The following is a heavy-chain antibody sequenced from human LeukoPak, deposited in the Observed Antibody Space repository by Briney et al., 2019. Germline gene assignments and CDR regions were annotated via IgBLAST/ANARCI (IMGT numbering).Heavy chain of an antibody. CDR3: ARESRGSTYYDILTGYSGGWNFDY. V-gene: IGHV4-4*07. Sequence: PSETLSLTCTVSGGSISSYYWSWIRQPAGKGLEWIGRIYTSWSTNSNPSLKSRVTMSVDSSKNQFSLKLSSVTAADTAVYYCARESRGSTYYDILTGYSGGWNFDYWGQGTLVTVSS. CDR2: IYTSWST. J-gene: IGHJ4*02. D-gene: IGHD3-9*01. CDR1: GGSISSYY.